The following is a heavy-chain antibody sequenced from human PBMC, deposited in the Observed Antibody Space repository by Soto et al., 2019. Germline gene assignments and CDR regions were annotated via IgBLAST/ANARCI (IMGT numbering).Heavy chain of an antibody. CDR1: GGSVRGYY. D-gene: IGHD2-2*03. Sequence: PSETLSLTCAVYGGSVRGYYWSWIRQPPGKGLEWIGEINDSGSTKYNPSLKSRVTISVDTSKNQFSLSLSSVTAADTAVYFCARLHGYCISNSCHGHYVMDVWGQGTTVTVS. CDR2: INDSGST. J-gene: IGHJ6*02. CDR3: ARLHGYCISNSCHGHYVMDV. V-gene: IGHV4-34*01.